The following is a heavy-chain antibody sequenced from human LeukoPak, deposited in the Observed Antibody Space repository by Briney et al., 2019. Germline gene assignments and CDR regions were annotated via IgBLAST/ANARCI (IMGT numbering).Heavy chain of an antibody. CDR3: ARGLYDCSSTSCHPRFDY. D-gene: IGHD2-2*01. V-gene: IGHV4-30-4*08. J-gene: IGHJ4*02. Sequence: PSETLSLXCTVSGGSISSGDYYWSWIRQPPGKGLEWIGYIYYSGSTYYNPSLKSRVTISVDTSKNQFSLKLSSVTAADTAVYYCARGLYDCSSTSCHPRFDYWGQGTLVTVSS. CDR2: IYYSGST. CDR1: GGSISSGDYY.